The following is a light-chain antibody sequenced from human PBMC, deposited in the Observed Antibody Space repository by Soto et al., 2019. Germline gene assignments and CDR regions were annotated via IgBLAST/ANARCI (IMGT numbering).Light chain of an antibody. CDR1: SSDVGSYNL. CDR3: CSYAGSSTYV. J-gene: IGLJ1*01. V-gene: IGLV2-23*01. CDR2: EGS. Sequence: QSELTQPASLSGLPGQSITISCTGTSSDVGSYNLVSWYQQHPGKAPKLMIYEGSKRPSGVSNRFSGSKSGNTASLTISGLQAEDEADYYCCSYAGSSTYVFGTGTKVTVL.